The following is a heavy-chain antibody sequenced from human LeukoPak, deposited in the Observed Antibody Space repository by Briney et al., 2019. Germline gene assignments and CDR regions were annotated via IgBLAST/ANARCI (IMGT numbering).Heavy chain of an antibody. V-gene: IGHV1-46*01. CDR3: AREDTAMDQSLDY. Sequence: GASVKVSCKASGYTFTSYGISWVRQAPGQGLEWMGIINPSGGSTSYAQKFQGRVTMTRDTSTSTVYMELSSLRSEDTAVYYCAREDTAMDQSLDYWGQGTLVTVSS. J-gene: IGHJ4*02. D-gene: IGHD5-18*01. CDR1: GYTFTSYG. CDR2: INPSGGST.